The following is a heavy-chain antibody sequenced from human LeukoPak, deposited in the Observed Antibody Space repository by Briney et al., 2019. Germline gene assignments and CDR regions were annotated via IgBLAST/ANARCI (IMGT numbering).Heavy chain of an antibody. CDR2: ISAYNGNT. V-gene: IGHV1-18*01. Sequence: ASVKVSCKASGYTFTSYGISWVRQAPGQGLEWMGWISAYNGNTNYAQKLQGRVTMTTDTSTSTAYMELRSLRSDDTAVYYCARVVGSYYGSGSYPYYFDYWGQGTLVTVSS. CDR1: GYTFTSYG. J-gene: IGHJ4*02. CDR3: ARVVGSYYGSGSYPYYFDY. D-gene: IGHD3-10*01.